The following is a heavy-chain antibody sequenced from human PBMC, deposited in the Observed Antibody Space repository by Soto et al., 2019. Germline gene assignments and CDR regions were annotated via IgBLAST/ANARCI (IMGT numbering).Heavy chain of an antibody. J-gene: IGHJ4*02. D-gene: IGHD6-19*01. V-gene: IGHV4-39*01. CDR1: GGSISSSSYY. CDR3: ARRRIAVAGSYFDY. Sequence: QLQLQESGPGLVKPSETLSLTCTVSGGSISSSSYYWGWIRQPPGKGLEWIGSIYYSGSTYYNPSLQGRVTISVDTAKTQCALRLGSVTAADTAVYYCARRRIAVAGSYFDYWGQGTLVTVSS. CDR2: IYYSGST.